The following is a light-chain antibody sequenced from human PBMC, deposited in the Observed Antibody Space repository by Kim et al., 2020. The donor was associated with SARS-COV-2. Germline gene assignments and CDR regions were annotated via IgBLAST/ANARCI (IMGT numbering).Light chain of an antibody. CDR2: AAS. Sequence: ASVGDRVTITCRASQGISNYLAWYQQKPGKVPKLLIYAASNLQSGVPSRFSGSGAGTDFTLTISSLQPEDVATYYCQKYNSAPRTFGQGTKVDIK. CDR1: QGISNY. CDR3: QKYNSAPRT. V-gene: IGKV1-27*01. J-gene: IGKJ1*01.